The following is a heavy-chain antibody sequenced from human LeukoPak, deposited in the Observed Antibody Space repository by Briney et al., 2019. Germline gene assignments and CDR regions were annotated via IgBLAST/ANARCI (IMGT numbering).Heavy chain of an antibody. CDR2: ILYYGNT. D-gene: IGHD1-26*01. Sequence: PSETLSLTCTVSSGSISSGSYYWGWIRQSPGKGLEWIGSILYYGNTYYNPSLNSRVTISADTPKNQFFLRLSSVTAADTAVYYCARDSGNFEVDYWGQGTLVTVSS. J-gene: IGHJ4*02. V-gene: IGHV4-39*02. CDR1: SGSISSGSYY. CDR3: ARDSGNFEVDY.